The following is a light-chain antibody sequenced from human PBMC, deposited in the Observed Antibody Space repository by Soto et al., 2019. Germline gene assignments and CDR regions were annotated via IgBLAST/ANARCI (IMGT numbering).Light chain of an antibody. Sequence: EIVLTQSPGTLSLSPGERATLSCRASQSVSSSYLAWYQQKPGQAPRLLIYGASSRATGIPDRFSGSGSGTDFTLTISRLEPEDFAVYYCQQYGSSPVTFVQGTKLEIK. CDR3: QQYGSSPVT. V-gene: IGKV3-20*01. CDR1: QSVSSSY. CDR2: GAS. J-gene: IGKJ2*01.